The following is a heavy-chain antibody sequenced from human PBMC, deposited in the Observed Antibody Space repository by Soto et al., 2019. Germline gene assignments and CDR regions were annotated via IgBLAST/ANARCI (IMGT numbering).Heavy chain of an antibody. D-gene: IGHD3-10*01. J-gene: IGHJ6*02. CDR1: GFRFGDYA. CDR3: AGDGAVYGSATYSRYGRDV. Sequence: QMQLVESGGDVVQPGKSLRLSCVTSGFRFGDYALHWVRRAPGKGLEWVAVSSFDGSNSHYADSVKGRLTISRDKPKNTLYFQMNSLRPEDTAVYFCAGDGAVYGSATYSRYGRDVWGQGTTVTVSS. V-gene: IGHV3-30-3*01. CDR2: SSFDGSNS.